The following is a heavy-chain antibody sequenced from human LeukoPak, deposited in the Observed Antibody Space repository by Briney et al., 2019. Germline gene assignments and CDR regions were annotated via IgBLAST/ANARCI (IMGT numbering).Heavy chain of an antibody. CDR2: ISGSGGST. J-gene: IGHJ4*02. CDR3: AKDPYGVYYFDY. CDR1: GFTFRSYA. Sequence: GGSLRLSCAASGFTFRSYAMSWVRQAPGKGMEWVSGISGSGGSTYYADSVKGRFTISRDNSKNTLQLQMNSLRAEDTAVYYCAKDPYGVYYFDYWGQGTLVTVSS. D-gene: IGHD4-17*01. V-gene: IGHV3-23*01.